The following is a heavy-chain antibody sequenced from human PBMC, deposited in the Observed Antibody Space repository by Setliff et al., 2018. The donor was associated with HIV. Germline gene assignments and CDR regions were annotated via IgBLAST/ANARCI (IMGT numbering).Heavy chain of an antibody. CDR1: DDPISSYY. CDR2: LYVSGDT. V-gene: IGHV4-4*07. CDR3: ARHSDIAARRTSFDY. D-gene: IGHD6-6*01. Sequence: SETLSLTCYVTDDPISSYYWSWVRQPAGKGLEWIGRLYVSGDTNYNPSLKSRVTMSLDTSKKHFSLKLSSVTAADTAVYYCARHSDIAARRTSFDYWGQGTLVTVSS. J-gene: IGHJ4*02.